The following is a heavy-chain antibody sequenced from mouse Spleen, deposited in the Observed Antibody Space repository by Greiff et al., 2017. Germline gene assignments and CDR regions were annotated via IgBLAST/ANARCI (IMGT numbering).Heavy chain of an antibody. CDR2: IYPGNVNT. J-gene: IGHJ2*01. D-gene: IGHD1-1*01. Sequence: VQLQQSGPELVKPGASVRISCKASGYTFTSYYIHWVKQRPGQGLEWIGWIYPGNVNTKYNEKFKGKATLTADKSSSTAYMQLSSLTSEDSAVYFCARGNYGSSYDFDYWGQGTTLTVSS. V-gene: IGHV1S56*01. CDR1: GYTFTSYY. CDR3: ARGNYGSSYDFDY.